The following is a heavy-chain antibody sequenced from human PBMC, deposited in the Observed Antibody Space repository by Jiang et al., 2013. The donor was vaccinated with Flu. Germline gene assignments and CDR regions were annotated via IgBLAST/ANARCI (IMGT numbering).Heavy chain of an antibody. CDR2: TYYRSKWYN. Sequence: AAWNWIRQSPSRGLEWLGRTYYRSKWYNDYAVSVKSRITINPDTSKNQFSLQLNSVTPEDTAVYYCAREVLQTLYDYVWGSYRPSGFDPWGQGTLVTVSS. CDR1: AA. CDR3: AREVLQTLYDYVWGSYRPSGFDP. V-gene: IGHV6-1*01. D-gene: IGHD3-16*02. J-gene: IGHJ5*02.